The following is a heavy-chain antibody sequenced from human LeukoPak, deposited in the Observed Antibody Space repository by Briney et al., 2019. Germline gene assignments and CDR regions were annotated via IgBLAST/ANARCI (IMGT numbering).Heavy chain of an antibody. CDR3: AKDSSSSWYDAFDI. J-gene: IGHJ3*02. CDR2: ISWNSGSI. Sequence: GGSLRLSCAASGLTFDDYAMHWVRQAPGKGLEWVSGISWNSGSIGYADSVKGRFTISRDNAKNSLYLQMNSLRAEDTALYYCAKDSSSSWYDAFDIWGQGTMVTVSS. V-gene: IGHV3-9*01. CDR1: GLTFDDYA. D-gene: IGHD6-13*01.